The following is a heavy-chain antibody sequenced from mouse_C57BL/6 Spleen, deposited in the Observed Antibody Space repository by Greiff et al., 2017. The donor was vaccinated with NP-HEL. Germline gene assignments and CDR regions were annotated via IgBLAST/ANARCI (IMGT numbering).Heavy chain of an antibody. CDR2: ISSGGSYT. D-gene: IGHD2-4*01. J-gene: IGHJ4*01. Sequence: EVMLVESGGDLVKPGGSLKLSCAASGFTFSSYGMSWVRQTPDKRLEWVATISSGGSYTYYPDSVKGRFTISRDNAKNTLYLQMSSLKSEDTAMYYCARRVYDYDFPYAMDYWGQGTSVTVSS. CDR3: ARRVYDYDFPYAMDY. CDR1: GFTFSSYG. V-gene: IGHV5-6*02.